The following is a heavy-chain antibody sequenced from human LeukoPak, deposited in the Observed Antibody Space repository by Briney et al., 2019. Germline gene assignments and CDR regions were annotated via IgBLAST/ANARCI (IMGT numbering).Heavy chain of an antibody. J-gene: IGHJ4*02. CDR1: GGSISSGRYY. CDR3: ARDILAAAGTADY. D-gene: IGHD6-13*01. CDR2: IYTSGST. Sequence: SETLSLTCTVSGGSISSGRYYWSWIRKPAGKGLEWIGRIYTSGSTNYNPSLKSRVTISVDTSKNQFSLKLSSVTAADTAVYYCARDILAAAGTADYWGQGTLVTVSS. V-gene: IGHV4-61*02.